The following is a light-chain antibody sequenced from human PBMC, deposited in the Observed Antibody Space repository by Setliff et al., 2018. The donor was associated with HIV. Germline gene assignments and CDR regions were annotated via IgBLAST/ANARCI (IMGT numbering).Light chain of an antibody. CDR3: NSYTRSSTWV. Sequence: QSALAQPASVSGSPGQSITISCTGTSSDIGGYNFVSWYQQYPGEAPKLIISDNTKRPSGVSDRFSGSKSDNTASLTISGLQAEDEADYYCNSYTRSSTWVFGGGTKVTVL. CDR2: DNT. V-gene: IGLV2-14*03. CDR1: SSDIGGYNF. J-gene: IGLJ3*02.